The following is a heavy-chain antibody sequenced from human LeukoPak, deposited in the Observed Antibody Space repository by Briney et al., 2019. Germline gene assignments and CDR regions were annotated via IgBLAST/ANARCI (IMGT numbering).Heavy chain of an antibody. D-gene: IGHD6-19*01. V-gene: IGHV1-18*01. CDR3: ARDRGSSGWHVADY. J-gene: IGHJ4*02. Sequence: ASGKVSCKASGSTFSSYAITLMRQAPGQGLEWMGWISPNNGNTNYAQTFQGGVTLTTDTPTSTAYMEMRSLRSDDTAVYYCARDRGSSGWHVADYWGEGTLVTVSS. CDR2: ISPNNGNT. CDR1: GSTFSSYA.